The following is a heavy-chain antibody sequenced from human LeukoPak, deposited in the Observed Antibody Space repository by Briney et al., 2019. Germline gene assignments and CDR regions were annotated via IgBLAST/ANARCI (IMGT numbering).Heavy chain of an antibody. CDR1: GYSFTSSW. J-gene: IGHJ5*02. CDR2: IYPGDSDI. CDR3: ARQEYCSGGSCYTWFDP. V-gene: IGHV5-51*01. Sequence: GESLKISRQASGYSFTSSWIGWARQMPGKGLEYIGIIYPGDSDIRYSPSFQGQVTISADKSISTAYLQWSSLKASDTAMYYCARQEYCSGGSCYTWFDPWGQGTLVTVSS. D-gene: IGHD2-15*01.